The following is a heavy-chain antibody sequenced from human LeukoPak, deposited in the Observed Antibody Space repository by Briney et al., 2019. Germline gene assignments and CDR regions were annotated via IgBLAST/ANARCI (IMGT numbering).Heavy chain of an antibody. Sequence: SETLSLTCTVSGGSISSTYYYWGCVRQPPGKGLEWIGSIYSSGGTYYNPSLKTRITVSVDTSKNQFSLKLNSVTAADTAVYYCARARSRASYYDSNSYWYFDLWGRGTLVSVSS. CDR1: GGSISSTYYY. CDR3: ARARSRASYYDSNSYWYFDL. J-gene: IGHJ2*01. D-gene: IGHD3-22*01. V-gene: IGHV4-39*07. CDR2: IYSSGGT.